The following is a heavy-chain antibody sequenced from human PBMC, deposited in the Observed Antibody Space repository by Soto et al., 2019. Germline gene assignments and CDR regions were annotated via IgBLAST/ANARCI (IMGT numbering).Heavy chain of an antibody. Sequence: QVQLVESGGGVVQPGRSLRLSCAASGFSFSAYTMHWVRQVPGKGLEWVAVISFGGNSKYYADSVKGRFTISRDNSDNTLGLQMTTLRAEDTVLYHWQGPGYSTSRGHYFSGMNVGVQGPTFTFPS. J-gene: IGHJ6*02. V-gene: IGHV3-30-3*01. CDR2: ISFGGNSK. CDR1: GFSFSAYT. D-gene: IGHD6-25*01. CDR3: QGPGYSTSRGHYFSGMNV.